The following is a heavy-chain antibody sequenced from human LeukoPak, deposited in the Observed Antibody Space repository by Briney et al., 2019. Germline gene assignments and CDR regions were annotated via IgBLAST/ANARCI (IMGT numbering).Heavy chain of an antibody. Sequence: SQTLSLTCTVSGGSISSGDYYWSWIRQPPGKGLEWIGYIYYSGSTYYNPSLKSRVTISVDTSKNQFSLKLSSVTAADTAVYYCARGRYYSYYMDVWGKGTTVTVSS. CDR3: ARGRYYSYYMDV. CDR1: GGSISSGDYY. V-gene: IGHV4-30-4*01. CDR2: IYYSGST. J-gene: IGHJ6*03.